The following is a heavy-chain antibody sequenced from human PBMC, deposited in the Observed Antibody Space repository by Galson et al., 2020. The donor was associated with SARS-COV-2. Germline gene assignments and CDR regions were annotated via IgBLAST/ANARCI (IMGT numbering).Heavy chain of an antibody. CDR1: GGSIRTSNYY. V-gene: IGHV4-39*07. CDR2: FYYGGDT. CDR3: ARDESSSSGADF. Sequence: SETLSLTCSLSGGSIRTSNYYWGWIRQPPGKGLEWIGSFYYGGDTYYNPSLQSRVTISPDTSKNQFSLKLRSVTAADTAVYYCARDESSSSGADFWGQGTLVTVSS. J-gene: IGHJ4*02. D-gene: IGHD6-6*01.